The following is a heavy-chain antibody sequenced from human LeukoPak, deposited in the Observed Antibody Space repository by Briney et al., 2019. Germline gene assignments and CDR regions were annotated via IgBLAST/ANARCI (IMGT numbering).Heavy chain of an antibody. Sequence: GGSLRLSCAASGFTLSEYEMNWVRQAPGKGLEWVSFISSSGSTIYYADSVKGRFTISRDNAKNSLYLQMNNLRAEDTAVYYCARTRVFDYWGQGTLVTVSS. CDR1: GFTLSEYE. D-gene: IGHD6-13*01. J-gene: IGHJ4*02. V-gene: IGHV3-48*03. CDR2: ISSSGSTI. CDR3: ARTRVFDY.